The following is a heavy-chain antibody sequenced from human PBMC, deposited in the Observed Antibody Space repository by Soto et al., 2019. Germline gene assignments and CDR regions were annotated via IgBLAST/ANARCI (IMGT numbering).Heavy chain of an antibody. D-gene: IGHD3-10*01. V-gene: IGHV1-18*01. CDR2: ISAYNGNT. Sequence: ASVKVSCKASGYTFTSYGISWVRQAPGQGLEWMGWISAYNGNTNYAQKIQGRVTMTTDTSTSTAYMELRSLRSDDTAVYYCARMITMVRGVYYYGMDVWGQGTTVTV. CDR3: ARMITMVRGVYYYGMDV. CDR1: GYTFTSYG. J-gene: IGHJ6*02.